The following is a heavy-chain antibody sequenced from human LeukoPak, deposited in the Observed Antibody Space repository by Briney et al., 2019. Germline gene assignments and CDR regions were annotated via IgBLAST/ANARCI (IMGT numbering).Heavy chain of an antibody. CDR1: GYTFTSYG. J-gene: IGHJ3*02. CDR2: ISAYNGNT. D-gene: IGHD1-7*01. Sequence: EASVKVSCKASGYTFTSYGISWVRQAPGQGLEWMGWISAYNGNTNYAQKLQGRVTMTTDTSTSTAYMELRSLRSDDTAVYYCAREIYNWNYGGVAFDIWGQGTMVTVSS. CDR3: AREIYNWNYGGVAFDI. V-gene: IGHV1-18*01.